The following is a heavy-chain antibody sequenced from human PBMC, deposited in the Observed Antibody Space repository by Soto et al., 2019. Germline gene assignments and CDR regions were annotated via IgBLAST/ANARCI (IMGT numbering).Heavy chain of an antibody. V-gene: IGHV4-31*03. Sequence: SETLSLTCTVSGGSISSGGYYWSWIRQHPGKGLEWIGYIYYSGSTYYNPSLKSRVTISVDTSKNQFSLKLSSVTAADTAVYYCARVLRSGSYYNDHVYYFDYWGQGTLVTVSS. J-gene: IGHJ4*02. CDR2: IYYSGST. D-gene: IGHD3-10*01. CDR1: GGSISSGGYY. CDR3: ARVLRSGSYYNDHVYYFDY.